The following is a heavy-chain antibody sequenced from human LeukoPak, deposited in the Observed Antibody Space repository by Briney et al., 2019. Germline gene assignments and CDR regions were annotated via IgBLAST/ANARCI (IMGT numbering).Heavy chain of an antibody. Sequence: GGSLRLSCAASGFTFTTYALNWVRQAPGKGLEWVSGISIGSGGTYYADSVKGRFTSSRDDSKNTLYLQMSSLRTEDTAVYYCAKGLGGNFGVIGGFDNWGQGTLVTVSS. V-gene: IGHV3-23*01. J-gene: IGHJ4*02. CDR3: AKGLGGNFGVIGGFDN. CDR1: GFTFTTYA. CDR2: ISIGSGGT. D-gene: IGHD3-3*01.